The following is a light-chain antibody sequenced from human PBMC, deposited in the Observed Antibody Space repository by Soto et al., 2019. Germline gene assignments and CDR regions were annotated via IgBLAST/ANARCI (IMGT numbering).Light chain of an antibody. Sequence: EIVLTQSPATLSLSPGERATLSCRASQSVSSYLAWYQQKPGQAPRLLIYDASNRATGIPARFSGSGSETDFTLTISSLEPEDFAVYYCQQRSNWPRKFGQGTKVDIK. V-gene: IGKV3-11*01. J-gene: IGKJ1*01. CDR1: QSVSSY. CDR3: QQRSNWPRK. CDR2: DAS.